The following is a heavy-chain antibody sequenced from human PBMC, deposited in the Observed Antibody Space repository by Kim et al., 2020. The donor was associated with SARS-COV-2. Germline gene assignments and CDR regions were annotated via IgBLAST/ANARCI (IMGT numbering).Heavy chain of an antibody. J-gene: IGHJ4*02. CDR3: ASLPRYGDSPFDY. D-gene: IGHD4-17*01. CDR1: GYTFTSFY. CDR2: INPTGGST. Sequence: ASVKVSCKASGYTFTSFYMHWVRQAPGQGLEWMGIINPTGGSTTYAQKFQGRVTMTRDTSTSTVYMELSSLRSEDTAVYYCASLPRYGDSPFDYWGQGTLVTVSS. V-gene: IGHV1-46*01.